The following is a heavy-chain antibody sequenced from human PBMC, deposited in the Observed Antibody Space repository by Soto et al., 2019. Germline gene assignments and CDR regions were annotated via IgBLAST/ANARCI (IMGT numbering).Heavy chain of an antibody. D-gene: IGHD4-4*01. Sequence: PGGSLRLSCAASGFTFDDYGMSWVRQAPGKGLEWVSGINWNGGSTGYADSVKGRFTISRDNAKNSLYLQMNSLRAEDTALYYCATSVTDYYYYGMDVWGKGTTVTVSS. CDR1: GFTFDDYG. V-gene: IGHV3-20*04. CDR2: INWNGGST. J-gene: IGHJ6*04. CDR3: ATSVTDYYYYGMDV.